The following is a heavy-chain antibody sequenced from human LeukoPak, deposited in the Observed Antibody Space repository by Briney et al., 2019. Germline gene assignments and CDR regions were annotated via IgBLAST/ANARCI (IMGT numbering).Heavy chain of an antibody. Sequence: GGSLRLSCAASGFTFSSNAMSWVRQAPGKGLEWVAAIGSSGTSTYYADSVEGRFTISRDNSKNTLYLQMNSLRAKDTAVYYCAKVVMNSLFDYRGQGTLVTVSS. CDR1: GFTFSSNA. D-gene: IGHD2-21*01. J-gene: IGHJ4*02. CDR2: IGSSGTST. CDR3: AKVVMNSLFDY. V-gene: IGHV3-23*01.